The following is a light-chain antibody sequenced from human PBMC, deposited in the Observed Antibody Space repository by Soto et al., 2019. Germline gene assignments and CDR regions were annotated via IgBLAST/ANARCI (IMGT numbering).Light chain of an antibody. Sequence: DIQLTQSPSSLSASVGDRVTITCRASQDISNFLHWYQQKPGKAPNLLIYSASHLQSGVPSRFSGGGSGTHFTLTIGNLQPEDFATYYCQQSYSISITFGQGTRLEI. CDR3: QQSYSISIT. CDR2: SAS. J-gene: IGKJ5*01. V-gene: IGKV1-39*01. CDR1: QDISNF.